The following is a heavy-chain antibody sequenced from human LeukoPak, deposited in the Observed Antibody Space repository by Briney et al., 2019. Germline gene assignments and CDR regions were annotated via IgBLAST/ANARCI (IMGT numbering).Heavy chain of an antibody. CDR2: IYPGDSET. CDR1: GYSFTSYW. J-gene: IGHJ4*02. CDR3: ARRPFDYDFWSGYSPSSVFDY. V-gene: IGHV5-51*01. Sequence: GESLKISCKGSGYSFTSYWIGWVRQMPGKGLEWMGIIYPGDSETRYSPSFQGQVTISADESISTAYLQWSSLKASDTAMYFCARRPFDYDFWSGYSPSSVFDYWGQGTLVTVSS. D-gene: IGHD3-3*01.